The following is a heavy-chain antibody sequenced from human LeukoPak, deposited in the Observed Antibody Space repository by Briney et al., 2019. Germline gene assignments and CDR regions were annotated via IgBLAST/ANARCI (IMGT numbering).Heavy chain of an antibody. D-gene: IGHD3-9*01. CDR3: ARGSFPSDDILTGPFDN. Sequence: ASVKVSCKASGYTFTSYGISWVRQAPGQGLEWMGWISSYNGNTNYAQKLQGRATMTTDTSTSTAYMELRSLRSEDTAVYYCARGSFPSDDILTGPFDNWGQGTLVTVSS. V-gene: IGHV1-18*01. CDR2: ISSYNGNT. J-gene: IGHJ4*02. CDR1: GYTFTSYG.